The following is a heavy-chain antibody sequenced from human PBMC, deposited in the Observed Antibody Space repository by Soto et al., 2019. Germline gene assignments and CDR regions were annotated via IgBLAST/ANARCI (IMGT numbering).Heavy chain of an antibody. CDR2: IYYSGST. D-gene: IGHD2-2*01. Sequence: PSETLSLTCTVSGGSISSYYWSWIRQPPGKGLEWIGYIYYSGSTSYNPSLKSRVTISVDTSKNQFSLKLSSVTAADTAVYYCARGRGGWFINQLLNAFDIWGQGTMVTVSS. CDR1: GGSISSYY. J-gene: IGHJ3*02. V-gene: IGHV4-59*01. CDR3: ARGRGGWFINQLLNAFDI.